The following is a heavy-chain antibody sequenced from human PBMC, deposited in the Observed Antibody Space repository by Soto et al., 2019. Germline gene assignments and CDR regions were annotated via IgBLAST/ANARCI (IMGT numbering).Heavy chain of an antibody. CDR3: ASTYYDFWSGYPLFDY. V-gene: IGHV1-3*01. CDR1: GYTFTSYA. Sequence: QVPLVQSGAEVKKPGASVKVSCKASGYTFTSYAMHWVRQAPGQRLEWMGGINAGNGNTKYSQKFQGRVTINRDTSASTGDMELSSLRSADTAVYYCASTYYDFWSGYPLFDYWGQGTLVTVSS. CDR2: INAGNGNT. J-gene: IGHJ4*02. D-gene: IGHD3-3*01.